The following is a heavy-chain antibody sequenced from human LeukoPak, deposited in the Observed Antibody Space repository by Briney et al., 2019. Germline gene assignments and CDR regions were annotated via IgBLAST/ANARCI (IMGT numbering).Heavy chain of an antibody. J-gene: IGHJ5*02. CDR2: IYYRGST. CDR3: ARVTRYYYGSGNDFRFDP. Sequence: SETLSLTCTVSGGSISSYYWNWIRQPPGKGLEWIGYIYYRGSTNYNPSLKSRVTILVDTSKNQFSLKLSSVTAADTAVYYCARVTRYYYGSGNDFRFDPWGQGTLVTVSS. CDR1: GGSISSYY. V-gene: IGHV4-59*01. D-gene: IGHD3-10*01.